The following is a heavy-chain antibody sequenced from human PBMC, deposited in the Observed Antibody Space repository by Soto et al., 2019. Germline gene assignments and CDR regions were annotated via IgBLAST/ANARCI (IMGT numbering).Heavy chain of an antibody. CDR1: GYTFTSYG. CDR2: ISAYNGNT. CDR3: ARDHVGYSSGWYESYYYCMDV. V-gene: IGHV1-18*04. J-gene: IGHJ6*02. D-gene: IGHD6-19*01. Sequence: QVQLVQSGAEVKKPGASVKVSCKSSGYTFTSYGISWVRQAPGQGREWMGWISAYNGNTNYAQKLQGRVTMTPDTSTSTASMELMSLRSDDTAVDYCARDHVGYSSGWYESYYYCMDVWGQGTTVTVSS.